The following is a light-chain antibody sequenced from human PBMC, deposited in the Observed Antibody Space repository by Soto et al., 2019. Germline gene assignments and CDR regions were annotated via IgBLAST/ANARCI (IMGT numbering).Light chain of an antibody. J-gene: IGLJ2*01. V-gene: IGLV2-14*01. CDR3: SSYTSSSTVV. Sequence: QSVLTQPASGSGSPGQSITISCTGTSSDVGYYNYVSWYQHHPGKAPKLMIYEVSNRPSGVSNRFSGSKSGNTASLTISGLQAEDEADYYCSSYTSSSTVVFGGGTKLTVL. CDR2: EVS. CDR1: SSDVGYYNY.